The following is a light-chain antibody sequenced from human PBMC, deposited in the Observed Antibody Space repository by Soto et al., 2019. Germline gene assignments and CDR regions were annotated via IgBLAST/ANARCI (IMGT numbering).Light chain of an antibody. CDR1: SSDVGNYNY. Sequence: QSVLTQPPSASLSPGQSVTISCIGTSSDVGNYNYVSWYQQHPGKAPKLMIYEVSKRPSGVPDRFSGSKSGNTASLTVSGLQTDDEADYYCSSYAGSNNYVFGTGTKVTVL. J-gene: IGLJ1*01. CDR3: SSYAGSNNYV. CDR2: EVS. V-gene: IGLV2-8*01.